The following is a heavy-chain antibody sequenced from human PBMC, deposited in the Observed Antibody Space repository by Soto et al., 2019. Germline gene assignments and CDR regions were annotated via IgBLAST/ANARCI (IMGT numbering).Heavy chain of an antibody. J-gene: IGHJ6*02. D-gene: IGHD3-22*01. CDR1: GFPISSYA. Sequence: GGSLRLSCAASGFPISSYARSWVRPDPGKGLEWVSAISGSGGSTYYADSVKGRFTISRDNSKNTLYLQMNSLRAEDTAVYYCAKTTGYYYDSSGYYYRATGVYGMDVWGQGTTVTVSS. CDR2: ISGSGGST. CDR3: AKTTGYYYDSSGYYYRATGVYGMDV. V-gene: IGHV3-23*01.